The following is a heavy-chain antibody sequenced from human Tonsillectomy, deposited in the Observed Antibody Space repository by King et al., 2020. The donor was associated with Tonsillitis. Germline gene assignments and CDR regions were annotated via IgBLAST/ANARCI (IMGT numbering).Heavy chain of an antibody. D-gene: IGHD2-15*01. V-gene: IGHV4-4*02. CDR1: GGSISSSNW. CDR2: IYHSGST. J-gene: IGHJ6*02. CDR3: ARDPRSFYCSGGSCYRRDYYYYGMDV. Sequence: VQLQESGPGLVKPSGTLSLTCAVSGGSISSSNWWSWVRQPPGKGLEWIGEIYHSGSTNYNPSLKSRVTISVDKSKNQFSLKLSSVTAADTAVYYCARDPRSFYCSGGSCYRRDYYYYGMDVWGQGTTVTVSS.